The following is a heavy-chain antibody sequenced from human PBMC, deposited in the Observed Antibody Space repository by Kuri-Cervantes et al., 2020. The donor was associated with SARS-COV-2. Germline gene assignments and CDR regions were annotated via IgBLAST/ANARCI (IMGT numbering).Heavy chain of an antibody. CDR2: ISGSGGST. CDR3: THQLGFDY. CDR1: GFTVSSNY. D-gene: IGHD2-2*01. Sequence: GGSLRLSCAASGFTVSSNYMSWVRQAPGKGLEWVSAISGSGGSTYYADSVKGRFTISRDNSKNTLYLQMNSLKTEDTAVYYCTHQLGFDYWGQGTLVTVSS. V-gene: IGHV3-23*01. J-gene: IGHJ4*02.